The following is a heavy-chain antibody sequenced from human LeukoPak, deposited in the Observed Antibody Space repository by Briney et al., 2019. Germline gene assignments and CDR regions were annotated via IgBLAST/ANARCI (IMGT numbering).Heavy chain of an antibody. Sequence: GESLKISCKGSGYGFTNSWIGWVCQMPGKGLEWMGIIYPGDSTTKYSPSFQGHVTISADKSISTAYLQWSSLKASDTVMYYCARPYSTGWYYFDYWGQGTLVTVSS. CDR3: ARPYSTGWYYFDY. J-gene: IGHJ4*02. V-gene: IGHV5-51*01. CDR1: GYGFTNSW. CDR2: IYPGDSTT. D-gene: IGHD6-19*01.